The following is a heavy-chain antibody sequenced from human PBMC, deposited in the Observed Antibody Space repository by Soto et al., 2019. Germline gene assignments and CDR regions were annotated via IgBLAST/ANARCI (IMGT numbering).Heavy chain of an antibody. CDR2: IYYSGST. J-gene: IGHJ4*02. CDR3: ASSEYSAYDYFDY. CDR1: GGSISSSSYY. V-gene: IGHV4-39*01. Sequence: SSETLSLTCTVSGGSISSSSYYWGWIRQPPGKGLEWIGSIYYSGSTYYNPSLKSRVTISVDTSKNQFSLKLSSVTAADTAVYYCASSEYSAYDYFDYWGQGTLVTVSS. D-gene: IGHD5-12*01.